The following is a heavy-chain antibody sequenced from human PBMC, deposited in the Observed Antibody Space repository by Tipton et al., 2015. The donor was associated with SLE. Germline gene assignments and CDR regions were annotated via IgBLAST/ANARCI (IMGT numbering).Heavy chain of an antibody. D-gene: IGHD3-10*01. V-gene: IGHV4-34*01. CDR1: GGSFSGYY. CDR2: INQSGST. CDR3: ARGFTMVRGLFDY. Sequence: TLSLTCAVYGGSFSGYYWSWIRQPPGKGLEWIGEINQSGSTNYNPSLKSRVTISVDTSKNQFSLKLSSVTAADTAVYYCARGFTMVRGLFDYWGQGTLVTVSS. J-gene: IGHJ4*02.